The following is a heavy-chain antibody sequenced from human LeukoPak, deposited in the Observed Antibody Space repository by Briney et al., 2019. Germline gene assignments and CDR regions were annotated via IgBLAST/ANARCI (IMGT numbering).Heavy chain of an antibody. CDR2: VYYSGST. Sequence: SETLSLTCTVSGDSISNYYWNWIRQPPGKGLEWIGYVYYSGSTNYNPSLKSRVTISVDTSKTQFSLKLGSVTAADTAVYYCARRLKLATPRPGDAFDIWGQGTMVTVSS. CDR1: GDSISNYY. CDR3: ARRLKLATPRPGDAFDI. J-gene: IGHJ3*02. V-gene: IGHV4-59*01. D-gene: IGHD1-1*01.